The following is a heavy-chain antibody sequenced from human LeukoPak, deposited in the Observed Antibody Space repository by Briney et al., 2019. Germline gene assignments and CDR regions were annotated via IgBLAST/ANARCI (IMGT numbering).Heavy chain of an antibody. CDR1: GFTFSTYA. CDR3: AREGDSRWGELSP. J-gene: IGHJ1*01. Sequence: GGSLRLSCAASGFTFSTYAIHWVRQAPGKGLEWVAVIWSDGSEQYYADPVKGRFIISRDNSKSTSDLQMNSLRAEDTAVYYCAREGDSRWGELSPWGQGTLVTVSA. CDR2: IWSDGSEQ. V-gene: IGHV3-33*01. D-gene: IGHD3-16*02.